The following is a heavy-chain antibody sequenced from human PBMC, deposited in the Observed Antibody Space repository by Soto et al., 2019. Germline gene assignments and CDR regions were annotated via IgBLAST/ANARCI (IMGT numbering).Heavy chain of an antibody. J-gene: IGHJ3*02. CDR1: GYTFTSHY. CDR3: ARVVSSSGYHDAFDI. V-gene: IGHV1-46*01. D-gene: IGHD3-22*01. Sequence: ASVKVSCKASGYTFTSHYMHWLRHAPGPGLECMGIITPSGGSTSYAQKFQGRVTMTRDTSTSTVYMELSSLRSEDTAVYYCARVVSSSGYHDAFDIWGQGTMVTDSS. CDR2: ITPSGGST.